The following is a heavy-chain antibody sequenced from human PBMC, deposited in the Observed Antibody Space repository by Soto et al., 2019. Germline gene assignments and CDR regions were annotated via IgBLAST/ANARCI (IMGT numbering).Heavy chain of an antibody. CDR1: GYTFTSYG. D-gene: IGHD6-19*01. J-gene: IGHJ4*02. V-gene: IGHV1-18*01. CDR2: ISAYNGNT. CDR3: ARVGSAWNFDY. Sequence: SVKVSCKASGYTFTSYGISWVRQAPGQGLEWMGWISAYNGNTNYAQKVQGRVTMTTDTPTSTVYMELRSLRSDDTAVYYCARVGSAWNFDYWGQGTLVTVSS.